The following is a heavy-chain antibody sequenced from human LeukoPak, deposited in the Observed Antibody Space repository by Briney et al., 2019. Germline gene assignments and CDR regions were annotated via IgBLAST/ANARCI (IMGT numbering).Heavy chain of an antibody. J-gene: IGHJ4*02. CDR3: AKVSVAVAGSFDY. CDR2: ISWNSENI. V-gene: IGHV3-9*01. Sequence: GGSLRLSCAASGFTFEDCAMHWVRQAPGKGLEWVSGISWNSENIAYADSVKGRFTISRDNAKNSLYLQMNSLRPDDTAFYYCAKVSVAVAGSFDYWGQGTLVTVSP. CDR1: GFTFEDCA. D-gene: IGHD6-19*01.